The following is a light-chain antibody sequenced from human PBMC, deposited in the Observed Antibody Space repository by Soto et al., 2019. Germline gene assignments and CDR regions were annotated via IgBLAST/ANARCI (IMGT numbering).Light chain of an antibody. CDR1: QSISYT. CDR2: GVS. V-gene: IGKV3-15*01. CDR3: QQYNNWPQT. J-gene: IGKJ1*01. Sequence: EIVMTQSPATLSVSPGGRATLSCRASQSISYTLAWYQQKPGQAPSLLIYGVSTRATGIPTRFSGSGSGRQFTLTISSLQSEDFAVYYCQQYNNWPQTFGQGTKVDIK.